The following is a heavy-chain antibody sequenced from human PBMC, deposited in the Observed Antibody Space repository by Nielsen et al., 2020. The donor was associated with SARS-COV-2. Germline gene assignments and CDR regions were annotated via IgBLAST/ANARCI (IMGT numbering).Heavy chain of an antibody. Sequence: GESLKISCAASGFTFSSYAMSWVRQAPGKGLEWVSAISGSGGSTYYADSVKGRFTISRDNSKNTLYLQMNSLRAEDTAVYYCAKASPYYYGSGTLGPTRIDYWGQGTLVTVSS. V-gene: IGHV3-23*01. J-gene: IGHJ4*02. CDR1: GFTFSSYA. D-gene: IGHD3-10*01. CDR3: AKASPYYYGSGTLGPTRIDY. CDR2: ISGSGGST.